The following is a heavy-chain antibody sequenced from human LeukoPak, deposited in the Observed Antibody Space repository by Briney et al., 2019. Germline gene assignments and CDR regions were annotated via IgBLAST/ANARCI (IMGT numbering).Heavy chain of an antibody. CDR2: IIPIFGTA. V-gene: IGHV1-69*05. D-gene: IGHD1-7*01. CDR1: GGTFSSYA. CDR3: AREGPGMNWNYWRLPPYYFDY. Sequence: GASVKVSCKASGGTFSSYAISWVRQAPGQGLEWMGGIIPIFGTANYAQKFQGRVTITTDESTSTAYMELSSLRSEDTAVYYCAREGPGMNWNYWRLPPYYFDYWGQGTLVTVSS. J-gene: IGHJ4*02.